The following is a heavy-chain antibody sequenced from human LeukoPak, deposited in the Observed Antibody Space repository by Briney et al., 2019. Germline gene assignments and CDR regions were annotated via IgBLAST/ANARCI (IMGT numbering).Heavy chain of an antibody. CDR2: IIPIFGTA. CDR3: ARVPDVVVPAAEEGEYYYYYMDV. Sequence: SVKVSCKASGGTFSSYAISWVRQAPGQGLEWMGGIIPIFGTANYAQKFQGRVTITADKSTSTAYMELSSLRSEDTAVYYCARVPDVVVPAAEEGEYYYYYMDVWGKGTTVTVSS. J-gene: IGHJ6*03. CDR1: GGTFSSYA. V-gene: IGHV1-69*06. D-gene: IGHD2-2*01.